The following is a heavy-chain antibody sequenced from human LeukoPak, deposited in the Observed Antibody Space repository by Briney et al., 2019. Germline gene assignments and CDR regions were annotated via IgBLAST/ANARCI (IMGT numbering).Heavy chain of an antibody. CDR3: AREDFWSGYYYYYYGMDV. CDR1: GFTFSSYA. J-gene: IGHJ6*02. D-gene: IGHD3-3*01. V-gene: IGHV3-30*04. Sequence: GGSLRLSFAASGFTFSSYAMHRGRQAPGKGLEWVAVISYDGSNKYYADSVKGRFTISRDNSKNTLYLQMNSLRAEDTAVYYCAREDFWSGYYYYYYGMDVWGQGTTVTVSS. CDR2: ISYDGSNK.